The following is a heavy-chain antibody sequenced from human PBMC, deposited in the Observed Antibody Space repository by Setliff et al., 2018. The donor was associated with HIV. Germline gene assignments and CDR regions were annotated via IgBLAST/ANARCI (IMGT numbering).Heavy chain of an antibody. CDR3: ARDQPQDYDSLTGYYTGRYFDY. CDR2: IYHSGRT. CDR1: GGSISSNSYY. Sequence: SETLSLTCTVSGGSISSNSYYWGWIRQPPGKGLEWIGSIYHSGRTYYNPSLKSRVTISVDTSKNQFSLKLTSVTAADTAVYYCARDQPQDYDSLTGYYTGRYFDYWGRGT. D-gene: IGHD3-9*01. J-gene: IGHJ4*02. V-gene: IGHV4-39*07.